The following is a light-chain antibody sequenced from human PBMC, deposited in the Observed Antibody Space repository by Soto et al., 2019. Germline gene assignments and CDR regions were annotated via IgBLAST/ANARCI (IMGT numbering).Light chain of an antibody. CDR1: QGISSY. CDR2: AAS. Sequence: DIQLTQSPSFLSASLGDRVTITCRASQGISSYLAWYQQKPGKAPKLLIYAASTLQSGVPSRFSGSGSGTEFALTISSLQPEDFATYYCQQLNSYPLITFGPGTKVDI. CDR3: QQLNSYPLIT. J-gene: IGKJ3*01. V-gene: IGKV1-9*01.